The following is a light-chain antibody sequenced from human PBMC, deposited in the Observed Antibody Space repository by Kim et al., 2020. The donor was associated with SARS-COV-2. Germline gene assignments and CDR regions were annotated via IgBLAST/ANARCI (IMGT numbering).Light chain of an antibody. CDR3: QQANSFPPT. Sequence: DIQLTHSPPFLSASVGDRVTITCRASQGISTYLAWYQQIPGKAPKLLIYAASSLQSGVPSRFSGSGSGTDFTLTISSLQPEDFATYYCQQANSFPPTFGQGTKVDIK. J-gene: IGKJ1*01. CDR1: QGISTY. CDR2: AAS. V-gene: IGKV1-9*01.